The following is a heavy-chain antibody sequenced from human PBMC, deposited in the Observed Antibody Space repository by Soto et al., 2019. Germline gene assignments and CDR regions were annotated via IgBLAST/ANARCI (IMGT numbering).Heavy chain of an antibody. CDR1: GGSISSGGYY. CDR3: ARDSPAYCANGVCPFDY. J-gene: IGHJ4*02. CDR2: IYYSGST. Sequence: SETLSLTCTVSGGSISSGGYYWSWIRQHPGKGLEWIGYIYYSGSTYYNPSLKSRVTISVDTSKNQFSLKLSSVTAEDTAVYYCARDSPAYCANGVCPFDYWGQGTLVTVSS. V-gene: IGHV4-31*03. D-gene: IGHD2-8*01.